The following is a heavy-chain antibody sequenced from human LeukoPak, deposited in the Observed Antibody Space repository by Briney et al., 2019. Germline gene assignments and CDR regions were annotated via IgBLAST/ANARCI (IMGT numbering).Heavy chain of an antibody. CDR2: IYYSGST. J-gene: IGHJ4*02. V-gene: IGHV4-59*12. D-gene: IGHD2-15*01. CDR1: GGSISSYY. CDR3: ARGEPLGAVVVVAAKRFDY. Sequence: SETLSLTCTVSGGSISSYYWSWIRQPPGKGLEWIGYIYYSGSTNYNPSLKSRVTISVDTSKNQFSLKLSSVTAADTAVYYCARGEPLGAVVVVAAKRFDYWGQGTLVTVSS.